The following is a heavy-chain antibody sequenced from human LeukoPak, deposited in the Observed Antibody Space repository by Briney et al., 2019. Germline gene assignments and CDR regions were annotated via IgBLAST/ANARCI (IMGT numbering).Heavy chain of an antibody. Sequence: GGSLRLSCAASGFTFSSHAMSWVRQAPGKGLEWVSSISDSGGDTFYANSVKGRFAISRDNFKNTLYQQMNSLRAEDTAVYFCTKRGAYGSGRSYFFEFWGQGTLVTVSS. CDR2: ISDSGGDT. J-gene: IGHJ4*02. CDR3: TKRGAYGSGRSYFFEF. V-gene: IGHV3-23*01. CDR1: GFTFSSHA. D-gene: IGHD2-15*01.